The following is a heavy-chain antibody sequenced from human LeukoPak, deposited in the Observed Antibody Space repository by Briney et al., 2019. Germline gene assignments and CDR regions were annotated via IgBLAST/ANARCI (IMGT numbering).Heavy chain of an antibody. CDR3: ARDWLGRSFDY. CDR1: GYTFTGYS. D-gene: IGHD6-19*01. J-gene: IGHJ4*02. CDR2: INTDNDDT. Sequence: GASVKVSCKTSGYTFTGYSMHWVRQAPGQSLEWMAWINTDNDDTKYSQKFQDRVTVTRDPSASTVYMELSSLRSEDTAVYYRARDWLGRSFDYWGQGTLVTVSS. V-gene: IGHV1-3*04.